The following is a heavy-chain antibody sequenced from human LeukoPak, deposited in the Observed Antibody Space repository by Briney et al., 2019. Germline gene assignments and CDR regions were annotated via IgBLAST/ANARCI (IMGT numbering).Heavy chain of an antibody. J-gene: IGHJ4*02. CDR1: GGTFSSYA. CDR2: IIPIFGTA. D-gene: IGHD1-7*01. CDR3: ARGWNYGGFDY. V-gene: IGHV1-69*06. Sequence: EASVKVSCKASGGTFSSYAISWVRQAPGQGLEWMGGIIPIFGTANYAQKFQGRVTITADKSTSTAYMELSSLRSEDTAVYYCARGWNYGGFDYWGQGTLVTVPS.